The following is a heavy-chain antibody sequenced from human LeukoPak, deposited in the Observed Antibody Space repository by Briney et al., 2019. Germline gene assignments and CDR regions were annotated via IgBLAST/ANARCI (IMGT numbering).Heavy chain of an antibody. CDR1: GFTFSSYS. CDR3: ARRGIAARPVDY. J-gene: IGHJ4*02. CDR2: ISSSSSYI. D-gene: IGHD6-6*01. V-gene: IGHV3-21*01. Sequence: PGGSLRLSCAASGFTFSSYSMNWVRQAPGKGLEWVSSISSSSSYIYYADSVKGRFTTSRDNAKNSLYLQMNSLRAEDTAVYYCARRGIAARPVDYWGQGTLVTVSS.